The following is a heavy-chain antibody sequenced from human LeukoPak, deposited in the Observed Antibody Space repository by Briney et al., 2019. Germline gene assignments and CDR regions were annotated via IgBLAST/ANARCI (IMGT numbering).Heavy chain of an antibody. J-gene: IGHJ5*02. CDR2: INPSGGST. V-gene: IGHV1-46*01. CDR3: ARDLGSSWSRANWFDP. Sequence: ASVKVSCKASGYTFTSYYMHWVRQAPGEGLEWMGIINPSGGSTSYAQKFQGRVTMTRDMSTSTVYMELSSLRSEDTAVYYCARDLGSSWSRANWFDPWGQGTLVTVSS. CDR1: GYTFTSYY. D-gene: IGHD6-13*01.